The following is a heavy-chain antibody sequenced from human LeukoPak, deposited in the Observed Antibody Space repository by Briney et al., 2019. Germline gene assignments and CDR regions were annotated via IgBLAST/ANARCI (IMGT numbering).Heavy chain of an antibody. CDR2: ISGSGGST. V-gene: IGHV3-23*01. D-gene: IGHD3-9*01. Sequence: GGSLRLSCAASGFTFSSYAMSWVRQAPGKGLEWVSAISGSGGSTYYADSVKGRFTISRDNAKSSLYLQMNSLRAEDTAVYYCAREERSFDWTIKLNWGQGTLVTVSS. CDR3: AREERSFDWTIKLN. CDR1: GFTFSSYA. J-gene: IGHJ4*02.